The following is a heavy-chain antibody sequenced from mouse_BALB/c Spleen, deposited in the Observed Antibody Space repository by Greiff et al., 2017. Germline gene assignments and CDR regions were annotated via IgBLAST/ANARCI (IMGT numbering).Heavy chain of an antibody. Sequence: EVKLQESGPGLVKPSQSLSLTCTVTGYSITSDYAWNWIRQFPGNKLEWMGYISYSGSTSYNPSLKSRISITRDTSKNQFFLQLNSVTTEDTATYYCAELGRDYFDYWGQGTTLTVSS. CDR2: ISYSGST. D-gene: IGHD4-1*01. CDR3: AELGRDYFDY. J-gene: IGHJ2*01. CDR1: GYSITSDYA. V-gene: IGHV3-2*02.